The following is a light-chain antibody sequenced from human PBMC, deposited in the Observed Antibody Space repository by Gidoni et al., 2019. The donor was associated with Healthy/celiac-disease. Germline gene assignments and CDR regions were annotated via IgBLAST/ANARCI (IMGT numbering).Light chain of an antibody. CDR1: QSVSSSY. J-gene: IGKJ3*01. CDR2: GAS. Sequence: EIVLTQSPGNLSLSPGERATLSCRASQSVSSSYLAWYPQTPGQAPRLLIYGASSRATGIPDRFSGSGSGTDFTLTISRLEPEDFAVYYCQQYGSSHLFTFGPGTKVDIK. CDR3: QQYGSSHLFT. V-gene: IGKV3-20*01.